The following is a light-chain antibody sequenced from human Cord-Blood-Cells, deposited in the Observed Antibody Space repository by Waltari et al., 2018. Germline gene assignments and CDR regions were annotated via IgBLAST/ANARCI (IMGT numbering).Light chain of an antibody. CDR3: MQALQTPFT. CDR2: LGS. CDR1: QSLLHSNGYNY. Sequence: DIVMTQSPLSLPVTPGAPASISCRSSQSLLHSNGYNYLDWYLQKPGQSPQLLIYLGSNRASGVPDRFGGSGSGTDFTLKISRVEAEDVGVYYCMQALQTPFTFGPGTKVDIK. J-gene: IGKJ3*01. V-gene: IGKV2-28*01.